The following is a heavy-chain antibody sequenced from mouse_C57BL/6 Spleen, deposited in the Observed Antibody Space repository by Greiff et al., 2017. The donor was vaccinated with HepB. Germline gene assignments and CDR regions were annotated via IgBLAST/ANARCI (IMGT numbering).Heavy chain of an antibody. D-gene: IGHD2-3*01. Sequence: QVQLQQPGAELVRPGTSVKLSCKASGYTFTSYWMHWVKQRPGQGLEWIGVIDPSDSYTNYNQKFKGKATLTVDTSSSTAYMQLSSLTSEDSAVYYCARGGDGYSAWFAYWGQGTLVTVSA. J-gene: IGHJ3*01. CDR1: GYTFTSYW. CDR2: IDPSDSYT. CDR3: ARGGDGYSAWFAY. V-gene: IGHV1-59*01.